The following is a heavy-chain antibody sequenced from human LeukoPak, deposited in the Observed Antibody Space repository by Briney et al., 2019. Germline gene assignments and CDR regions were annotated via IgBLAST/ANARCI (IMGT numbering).Heavy chain of an antibody. CDR2: IYYSGST. D-gene: IGHD1-1*01. J-gene: IGHJ4*02. Sequence: SETLSLTCTVSGGSISSYYWSWIRQPPGKGLEWIGYIYYSGSTNYNPSLKSRVTISVDTSKNQFSLKLSSVTAADAAVYYCARQEPSYFDYWGQGTLVTVSS. V-gene: IGHV4-59*08. CDR1: GGSISSYY. CDR3: ARQEPSYFDY.